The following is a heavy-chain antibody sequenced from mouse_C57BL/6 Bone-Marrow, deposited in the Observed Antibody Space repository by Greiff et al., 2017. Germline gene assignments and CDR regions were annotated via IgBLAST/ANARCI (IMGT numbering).Heavy chain of an antibody. V-gene: IGHV1-15*01. CDR1: GYTFTDYE. CDR3: DKKGENGSSYWYFDV. J-gene: IGHJ1*03. D-gene: IGHD1-1*01. CDR2: IDPETGGT. Sequence: VQVVESGAELVRPGASVTLSCKASGYTFTDYEMHWVKQTPVHGLEWIGAIDPETGGTAYNQKFKGKAILTADKSSSTAYMELRSLTSEDSAVYYCDKKGENGSSYWYFDVWGTGTTVTVAS.